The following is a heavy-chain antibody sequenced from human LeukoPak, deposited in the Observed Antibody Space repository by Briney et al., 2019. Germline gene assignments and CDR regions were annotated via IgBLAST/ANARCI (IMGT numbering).Heavy chain of an antibody. V-gene: IGHV1-2*02. D-gene: IGHD5-18*01. CDR3: ARAMWIQLWLFYY. J-gene: IGHJ4*02. CDR1: GYTFTGYY. Sequence: ASVKVSCKASGYTFTGYYMHWVRQAPGQGLEWMGWINPSSGGTNYAQKFQGRVTMTRDTSTSTVYMELSSLRSEDTAVYYCARAMWIQLWLFYYWGQGTLVTVSS. CDR2: INPSSGGT.